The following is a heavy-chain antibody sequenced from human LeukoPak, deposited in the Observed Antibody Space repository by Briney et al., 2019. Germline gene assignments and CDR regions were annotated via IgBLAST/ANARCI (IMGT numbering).Heavy chain of an antibody. J-gene: IGHJ6*02. Sequence: PGGSLRLSCATSGFTFSNAWMSWVRQAPGKGPEWVGRIKSKTDGGTTDYAAPVKGRFTISRDDSKNTLYLQMNSLKTEDTAVYYCTTGYYYYYGMDVWGQGTTVTVSS. V-gene: IGHV3-15*01. CDR3: TTGYYYYYGMDV. CDR2: IKSKTDGGTT. CDR1: GFTFSNAW.